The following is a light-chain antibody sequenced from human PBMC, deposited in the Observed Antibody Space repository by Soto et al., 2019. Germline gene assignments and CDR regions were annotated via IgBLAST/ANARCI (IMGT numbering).Light chain of an antibody. V-gene: IGLV2-23*01. J-gene: IGLJ1*01. Sequence: QSALTQPASVSGSPGQSITISCTGTSSDVGSYNLVSWYQQHPGKAPKLMIYEGSKRHSGVSNRFSGSKSGNTASLIISGLQAEDEADYYCCSYAGSSTPDVFGSGTKVTVL. CDR3: CSYAGSSTPDV. CDR2: EGS. CDR1: SSDVGSYNL.